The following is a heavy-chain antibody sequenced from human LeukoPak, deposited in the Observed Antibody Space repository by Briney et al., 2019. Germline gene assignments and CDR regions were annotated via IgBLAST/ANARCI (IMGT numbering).Heavy chain of an antibody. CDR2: IYYSGST. D-gene: IGHD5-24*01. CDR1: GGSISGSSYY. CDR3: ARDGYNPIDY. V-gene: IGHV4-39*02. J-gene: IGHJ4*01. Sequence: SETLSLTCTVSGGSISGSSYYWGWIRQPPGKGLEWLGTIYYSGSTYYNPSLKSRVTISVDTSKSQFSLKLSSVTAADTAVYYCARDGYNPIDYWGHGTLVTVSS.